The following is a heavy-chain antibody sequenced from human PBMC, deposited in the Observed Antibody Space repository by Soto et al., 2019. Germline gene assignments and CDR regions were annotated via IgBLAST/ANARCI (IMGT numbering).Heavy chain of an antibody. V-gene: IGHV3-7*05. CDR2: IRKDGTQE. CDR3: ARDANNRDSSVYYDVFDI. Sequence: DVQLMESGGGFVQPGGSLRLSCTASGFPFENYWMTRIRQAPGKGLEWVANIRKDGTQEHYVDSVEGRFSVSRDNARASLYLQMNSLRIEDTAVYYCARDANNRDSSVYYDVFDIWGQGTMVTVSP. J-gene: IGHJ3*02. CDR1: GFPFENYW. D-gene: IGHD3-22*01.